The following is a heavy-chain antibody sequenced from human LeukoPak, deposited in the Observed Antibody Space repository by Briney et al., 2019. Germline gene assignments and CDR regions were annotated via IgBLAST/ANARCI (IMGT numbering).Heavy chain of an antibody. J-gene: IGHJ5*02. Sequence: ASVKVSCKTSGGTFSSYAITWVRQAPGQGLEWMGGIIPIFGTANYAQKFQGRVTITTDESTSTAYMELSSLRSEDTAVYYCARDQMSSSLCWFDPWGQGTLVTVSS. CDR1: GGTFSSYA. CDR2: IIPIFGTA. V-gene: IGHV1-69*05. D-gene: IGHD6-6*01. CDR3: ARDQMSSSLCWFDP.